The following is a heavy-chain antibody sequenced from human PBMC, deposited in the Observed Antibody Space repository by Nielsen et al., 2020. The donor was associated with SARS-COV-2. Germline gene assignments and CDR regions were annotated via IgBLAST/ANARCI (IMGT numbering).Heavy chain of an antibody. CDR2: IHPSGNT. Sequence: GSLRLSCAVYGGSFSGYYWNWIRQPPGKGLEWIGEIHPSGNTNYNPSLESRVTMSLDTSKNQFSLKLSSVTAADTAVYYCAREVVGATTNWFDPWGQGTLVTVSS. J-gene: IGHJ5*02. CDR1: GGSFSGYY. CDR3: AREVVGATTNWFDP. D-gene: IGHD1-26*01. V-gene: IGHV4-34*01.